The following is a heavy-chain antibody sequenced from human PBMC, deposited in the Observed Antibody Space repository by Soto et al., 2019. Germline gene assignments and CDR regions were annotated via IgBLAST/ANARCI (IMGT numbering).Heavy chain of an antibody. Sequence: EVQLVESGGGLVQPGGSLRLSCAASGFTFSSYSMNWVRQAPGKGLEWVSYISSSSSTIYYADSVKGRFTISRDNAKNSLYLQMNILIVEDRPVCYWARDKCRSPLGYWGQGTLVTVST. CDR3: ARDKCRSPLGY. CDR1: GFTFSSYS. V-gene: IGHV3-48*01. D-gene: IGHD2-15*01. J-gene: IGHJ4*02. CDR2: ISSSSSTI.